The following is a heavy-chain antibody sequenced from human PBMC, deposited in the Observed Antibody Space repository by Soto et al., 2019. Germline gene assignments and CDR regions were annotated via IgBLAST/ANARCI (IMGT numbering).Heavy chain of an antibody. Sequence: SETLSLTCTVSGGSISSYYWSWIRQPPGKGLEWIGYIYYSGSTNYNPSLKSRVTISVDTSKNQFSLKLSSVTAADTAVYYCARDRGSSGWYGCYYGMDVWGQGTTVTVSS. CDR3: ARDRGSSGWYGCYYGMDV. J-gene: IGHJ6*02. D-gene: IGHD6-19*01. CDR1: GGSISSYY. CDR2: IYYSGST. V-gene: IGHV4-59*01.